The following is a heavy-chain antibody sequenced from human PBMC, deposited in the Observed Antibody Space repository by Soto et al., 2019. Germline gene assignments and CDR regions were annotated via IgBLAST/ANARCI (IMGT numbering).Heavy chain of an antibody. CDR1: GYTFTSSA. CDR3: AAGPVSSRWYNWFDP. D-gene: IGHD6-13*01. CDR2: VSAGNGNT. Sequence: VASVKVSCKASGYTFTSSAIHWVRQAPGQRLEWMGWVSAGNGNTKYSQNFQGRVTITRDTSASTAYMELSSLRSEDTAVYYCAAGPVSSRWYNWFDPWGQRTLVTVSS. V-gene: IGHV1-3*01. J-gene: IGHJ5*02.